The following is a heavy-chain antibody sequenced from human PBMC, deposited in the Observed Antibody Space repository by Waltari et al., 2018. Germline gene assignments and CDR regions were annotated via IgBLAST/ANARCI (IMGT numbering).Heavy chain of an antibody. Sequence: EVQLVESGGGLIQPGGSLRLSCAASGFTVSGNYMSWFRQAPGKGLEWVSVIYSGGSTYYADSVKGRFTISRDNSKNTLYLQMNSLRAEDTAVYYCAKTGLGYSYGYRYYFDYWGQGTLVTVSS. CDR3: AKTGLGYSYGYRYYFDY. CDR2: IYSGGST. V-gene: IGHV3-53*01. D-gene: IGHD5-18*01. CDR1: GFTVSGNY. J-gene: IGHJ4*02.